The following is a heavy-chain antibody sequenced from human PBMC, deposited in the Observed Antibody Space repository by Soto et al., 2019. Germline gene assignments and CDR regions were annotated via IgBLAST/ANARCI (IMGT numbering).Heavy chain of an antibody. Sequence: EVQLLESGGGFVQPGGSLRLSCAASGFTFSSYAMNWVRQAPGRGLEWVSEIAGSGGNTYYADSVRGQFTISRDNSKNMVYLQMDSLRAEDTAVYYCARERQPAPLYCWGQGTLVTVSS. CDR2: IAGSGGNT. CDR1: GFTFSSYA. D-gene: IGHD1-26*01. CDR3: ARERQPAPLYC. V-gene: IGHV3-23*01. J-gene: IGHJ4*02.